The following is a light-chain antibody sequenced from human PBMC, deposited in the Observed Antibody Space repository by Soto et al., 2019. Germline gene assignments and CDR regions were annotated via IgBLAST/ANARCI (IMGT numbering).Light chain of an antibody. V-gene: IGKV3-15*01. J-gene: IGKJ2*01. Sequence: EIVMTQSPATLSVSPGDTATLSCRASQSVSSKLAWYQQKPGQAPRLLIYGASPRATGIPARFSGSGSGTEFTLTISSLQSEDFAVYYCQQYNNWPRTFGQGTNLEIK. CDR2: GAS. CDR1: QSVSSK. CDR3: QQYNNWPRT.